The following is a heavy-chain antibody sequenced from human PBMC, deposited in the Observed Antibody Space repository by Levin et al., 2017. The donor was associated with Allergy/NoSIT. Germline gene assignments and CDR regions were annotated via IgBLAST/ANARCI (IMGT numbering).Heavy chain of an antibody. CDR3: ARVSEGSGYCSSTSCYSSFYWFDP. J-gene: IGHJ5*02. V-gene: IGHV1-2*02. CDR1: GYTFTGYY. Sequence: ASVKVSCKASGYTFTGYYMHWVRQAPGQGLEWMGWINPNSGGTNYAQKFQGRVTMTRDTSISTAYMELSRLRSDDTAVYYCARVSEGSGYCSSTSCYSSFYWFDPWGQGTLVTGSS. D-gene: IGHD2-2*01. CDR2: INPNSGGT.